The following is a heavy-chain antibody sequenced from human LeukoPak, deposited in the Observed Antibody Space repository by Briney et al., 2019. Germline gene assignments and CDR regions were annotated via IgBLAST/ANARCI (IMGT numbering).Heavy chain of an antibody. CDR1: GFTFSSYA. CDR3: ARLLVRDY. Sequence: PGGSLRLSCAASGFTFSSYAMHWVRQAPGKGLEWVAVISYDGSNKYYADSVKGRFTISRDNSTNTLYLQMNSLRAEDTAVYYCARLLVRDYWGQGTLVTVSS. D-gene: IGHD6-13*01. V-gene: IGHV3-30-3*01. CDR2: ISYDGSNK. J-gene: IGHJ4*02.